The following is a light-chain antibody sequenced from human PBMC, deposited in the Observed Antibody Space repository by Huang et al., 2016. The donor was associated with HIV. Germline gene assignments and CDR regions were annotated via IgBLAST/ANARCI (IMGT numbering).Light chain of an antibody. J-gene: IGKJ2*01. CDR1: QSVSSY. CDR3: QQRSNWPPMYT. V-gene: IGKV3-11*01. CDR2: DAS. Sequence: PGERATLSCRTSQSVSSYLAWYQQKPGQAPRLLIYDASTRATGIPARFSGSGSGTDFTLTISSLESEDFAVYYCQQRSNWPPMYTFGQGTKLEIK.